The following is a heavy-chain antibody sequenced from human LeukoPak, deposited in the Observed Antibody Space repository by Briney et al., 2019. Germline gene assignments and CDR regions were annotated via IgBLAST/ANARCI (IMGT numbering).Heavy chain of an antibody. Sequence: PGGSLRLSCAASGFTFSSYSMNWVRQAPGKGLEWVSSISSSSSYIYYADSVKGRFTISRDNAKNSLYLQMNSLRAEDMAVYYCARDVGIYCSSTSCYKDYRGQGTLVTVSS. V-gene: IGHV3-21*01. CDR3: ARDVGIYCSSTSCYKDY. D-gene: IGHD2-2*02. CDR1: GFTFSSYS. J-gene: IGHJ4*02. CDR2: ISSSSSYI.